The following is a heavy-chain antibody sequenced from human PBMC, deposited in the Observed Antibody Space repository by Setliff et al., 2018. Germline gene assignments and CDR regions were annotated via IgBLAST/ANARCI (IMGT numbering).Heavy chain of an antibody. Sequence: ASVKVSCKASGYTFTSYGINWVRQAPGQRLEWMGWISAYARKFQGRVTMTRDTSITTVYMDLSSLKSDDTAVYYCARGTDYHGSGSYWAKDAWGKGTTVTVSS. D-gene: IGHD3-10*01. J-gene: IGHJ6*04. CDR1: GYTFTSYG. CDR3: ARGTDYHGSGSYWAKDA. V-gene: IGHV1-18*01. CDR2: ISA.